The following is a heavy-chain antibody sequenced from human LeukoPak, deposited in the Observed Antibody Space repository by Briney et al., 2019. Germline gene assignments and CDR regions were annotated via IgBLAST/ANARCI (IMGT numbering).Heavy chain of an antibody. D-gene: IGHD3-10*01. CDR3: ASITMVRGGLDY. CDR1: GGSISSSSYY. V-gene: IGHV4-39*01. J-gene: IGHJ4*02. CDR2: ICYSGST. Sequence: SETLSLTCTVSGGSISSSSYYWGWIRQPPGKGLEWIGSICYSGSTYYNPSLKSRVTISVDTSKNQFSLKLSSVTAADTAVYYCASITMVRGGLDYWGQGTLVTVSS.